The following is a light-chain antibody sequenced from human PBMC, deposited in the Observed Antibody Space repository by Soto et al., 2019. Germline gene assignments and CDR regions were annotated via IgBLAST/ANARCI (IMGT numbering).Light chain of an antibody. CDR3: AAWDDSLNGNVV. J-gene: IGLJ2*01. V-gene: IGLV1-44*01. Sequence: QAVVTQPPSASGTPGQRVTISCSGSSSNIGSNAISWYQQLPGTAPKLLIYSNNQRPSGVPDRFSGSKSGTSASLAISGLQSEDEADYYCAAWDDSLNGNVVFGGGTKLTVL. CDR1: SSNIGSNA. CDR2: SNN.